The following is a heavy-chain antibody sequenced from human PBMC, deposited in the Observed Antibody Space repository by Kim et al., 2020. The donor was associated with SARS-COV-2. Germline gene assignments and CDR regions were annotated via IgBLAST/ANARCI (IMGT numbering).Heavy chain of an antibody. D-gene: IGHD5-12*01. CDR3: AKGGIGWLQQQSDY. V-gene: IGHV3-23*01. J-gene: IGHJ4*02. Sequence: ADPGKGRFTISRDNSKNTLYLQMNSLRAEDTAVYYCAKGGIGWLQQQSDYWGQGTLVTVSS.